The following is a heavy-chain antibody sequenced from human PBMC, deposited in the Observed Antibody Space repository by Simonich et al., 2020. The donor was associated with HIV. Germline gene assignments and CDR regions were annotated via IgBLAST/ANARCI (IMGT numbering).Heavy chain of an antibody. CDR2: ISSSRSYI. D-gene: IGHD3-22*01. J-gene: IGHJ6*03. V-gene: IGHV3-9*01. CDR1: GFTFADYA. Sequence: EVQLVESGGGLVQPGRSLRLSCAASGFTFADYAMHWVRQVPGKGLEWVSFISSSRSYIYYADSGEGRFTLSRDNAKDSLSLQMNSMRAEDTAVYCARGRNFYDSVGSRRNHHYYYMDVWGKGTTVTVSS. CDR3: ARGRNFYDSVGSRRNHHYYYMDV.